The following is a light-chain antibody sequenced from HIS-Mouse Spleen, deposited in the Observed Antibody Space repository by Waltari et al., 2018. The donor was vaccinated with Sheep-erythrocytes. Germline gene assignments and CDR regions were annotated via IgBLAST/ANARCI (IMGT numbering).Light chain of an antibody. CDR2: AAS. CDR1: QGMSSW. V-gene: IGKV1-12*01. Sequence: DIQLTQSLSSVSASVGDRDTITCRASQGMSSWLAWYQQKPGKAPKLLIYAASSLQSGVPSRFSGSGSGTDFTLTISSLQPEDFATYYCQQANSFPFTFGQGTRLEIK. J-gene: IGKJ5*01. CDR3: QQANSFPFT.